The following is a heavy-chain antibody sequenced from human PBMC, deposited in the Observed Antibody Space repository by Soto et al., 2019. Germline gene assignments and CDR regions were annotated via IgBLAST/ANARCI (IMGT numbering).Heavy chain of an antibody. CDR2: INPSGGST. V-gene: IGHV1-46*03. CDR1: GYTFTSYY. D-gene: IGHD5-12*01. CDR3: ARDHSPRRVATTVYYFDY. Sequence: GASVKVSCKASGYTFTSYYMHWVRQAPGQGLEWMGIINPSGGSTSYAQKFQGRVTMTRDTSTSTVYMELSSLRSEDTAVYYCARDHSPRRVATTVYYFDYWGQGTLVTVSS. J-gene: IGHJ4*02.